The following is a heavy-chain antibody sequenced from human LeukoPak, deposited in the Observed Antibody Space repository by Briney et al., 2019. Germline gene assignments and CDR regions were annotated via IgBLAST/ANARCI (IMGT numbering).Heavy chain of an antibody. CDR3: ARDYSLWSYPSHDAFDI. V-gene: IGHV3-11*01. CDR1: GFTFSDYY. D-gene: IGHD2-21*01. CDR2: ISSSGSTI. Sequence: GGSLRLSCAASGFTFSDYYMSWIRQAPGKGLEWVSHISSSGSTIYYADSVEGRFTISRDNAKNSLYLQMNSLRAEDTALYYCARDYSLWSYPSHDAFDIWGQGTMVTVSS. J-gene: IGHJ3*02.